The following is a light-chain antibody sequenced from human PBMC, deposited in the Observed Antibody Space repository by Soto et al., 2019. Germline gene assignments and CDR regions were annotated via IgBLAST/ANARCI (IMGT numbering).Light chain of an antibody. V-gene: IGKV3-20*01. CDR3: RQYGSSPWT. J-gene: IGKJ1*01. Sequence: EIVLTQSPGTLSLSRGERATLSCRASQSVSSANVAWYQQKPGQAPRLVIYGASSRATGIPDRFIGSGSGTDFTLTFSGLEPEDFAVYSCRQYGSSPWTFAQVTKVDIK. CDR1: QSVSSAN. CDR2: GAS.